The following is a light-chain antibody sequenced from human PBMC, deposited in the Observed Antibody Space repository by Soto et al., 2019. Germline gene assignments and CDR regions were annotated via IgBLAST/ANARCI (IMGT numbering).Light chain of an antibody. CDR2: GTS. V-gene: IGKV3-20*01. CDR3: QHYGDSPLT. CDR1: QTIRIES. Sequence: EIVLTQSPGTLFLSPGERATLFCRASQTIRIESLGWYQKKPAQAPRRVIYGTSSRPPKVPDRFSGSGSGTDFTLNISRLEPDDFAVYYCQHYGDSPLTFGGETKVEIK. J-gene: IGKJ4*01.